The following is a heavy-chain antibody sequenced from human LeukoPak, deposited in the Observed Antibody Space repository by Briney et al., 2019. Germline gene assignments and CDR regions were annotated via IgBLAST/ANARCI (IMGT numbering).Heavy chain of an antibody. CDR3: ASFSSSSWSNWFDP. V-gene: IGHV1-69*04. CDR1: GGTFSSYA. Sequence: GSSVKVSCKASGGTFSSYAISWVRQAPGQGLEWMGRIIPILGIANYAQKFQGRVTITADKSMSTAYMELSSLRSEDTAVYYCASFSSSSWSNWFDPWGQGTLVTVSS. D-gene: IGHD6-13*01. CDR2: IIPILGIA. J-gene: IGHJ5*02.